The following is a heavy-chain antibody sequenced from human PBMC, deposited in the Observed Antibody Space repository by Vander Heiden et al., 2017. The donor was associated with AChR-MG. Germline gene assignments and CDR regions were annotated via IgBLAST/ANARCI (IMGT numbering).Heavy chain of an antibody. CDR3: VRGTRHDYGDYTDFDF. J-gene: IGHJ4*02. Sequence: EVHLVESGGGLVQPGGSLRLSCVASGFTFSGHWMSWIRQAPGKGLEWLANIKQDGSDKYYLDSVKGRFTISRDNAENSLYLQMNTLRAEDTAVYYCVRGTRHDYGDYTDFDFWGQGTLVTVST. CDR1: GFTFSGHW. CDR2: IKQDGSDK. D-gene: IGHD4-17*01. V-gene: IGHV3-7*03.